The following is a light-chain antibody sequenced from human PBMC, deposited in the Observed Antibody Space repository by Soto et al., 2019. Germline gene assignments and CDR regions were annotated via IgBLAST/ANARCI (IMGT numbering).Light chain of an antibody. J-gene: IGKJ1*01. Sequence: DIQMTHSPSSLSASVGYRVTITCRASQGIANYLNWYQQKPGKAPKLLICGASSLQSGVPSRFSGSGSGTEFTLTISSLQPDDFATYYCQHYNSYSEAFGQGTKVDVK. CDR1: QGIANY. CDR3: QHYNSYSEA. V-gene: IGKV1-16*01. CDR2: GAS.